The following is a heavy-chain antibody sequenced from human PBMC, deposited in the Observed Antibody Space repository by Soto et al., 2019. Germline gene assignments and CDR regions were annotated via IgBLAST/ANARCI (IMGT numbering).Heavy chain of an antibody. CDR1: GGSISSSSYY. CDR3: ARPNPDTTKIGPFDY. CDR2: IYYSGST. V-gene: IGHV4-39*01. J-gene: IGHJ4*02. D-gene: IGHD5-18*01. Sequence: SETLSLTCTVSGGSISSSSYYWGWIRQPPGKGLEWIGSIYYSGSTYYNPSLKSRVTISVDTSKNQFSLKLSSVTAADTAVYYCARPNPDTTKIGPFDYWGQGTLVTVSS.